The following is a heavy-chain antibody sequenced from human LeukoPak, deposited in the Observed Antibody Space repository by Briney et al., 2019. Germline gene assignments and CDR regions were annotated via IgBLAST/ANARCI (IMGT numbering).Heavy chain of an antibody. V-gene: IGHV1-46*03. D-gene: IGHD6-13*01. CDR2: INPSGGST. CDR1: GYTFTSYY. Sequence: GASVKVSCKASGYTFTSYYMHWVRQAPGQGLEWMGIINPSGGSTSYARKFQGRVTMTRDTSTSTVYMELGSLRSEDTAVSYCASRGEAAAGTHDYWGQGTLVTVSS. J-gene: IGHJ4*02. CDR3: ASRGEAAAGTHDY.